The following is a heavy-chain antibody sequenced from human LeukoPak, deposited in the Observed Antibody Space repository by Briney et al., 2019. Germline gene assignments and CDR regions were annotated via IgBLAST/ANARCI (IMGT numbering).Heavy chain of an antibody. CDR3: AELGITMIGGV. V-gene: IGHV3-74*01. J-gene: IGHJ6*04. CDR2: INGDGSST. CDR1: GFTFSSYW. D-gene: IGHD3-10*02. Sequence: GGSLRLSCAASGFTFSSYWMHWVRQAPGKGLVWVSRINGDGSSTTYADSVKGRFTISRDNAKNTLYLQMNSLRAEDTAVYYCAELGITMIGGVWGKGTTVTISS.